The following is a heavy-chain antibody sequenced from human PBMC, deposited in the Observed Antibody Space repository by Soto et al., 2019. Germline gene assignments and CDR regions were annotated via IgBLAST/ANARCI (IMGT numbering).Heavy chain of an antibody. CDR2: IIPIFGTA. D-gene: IGHD6-6*01. CDR3: ARDSSSSDAYYYYGMDV. Sequence: SVKVSCKASGGTFSSYAISWVRQAPGQGLEWMGGIIPIFGTANYAQKFQGRVTITADESTSTAYMELSSLRSEDTAVYYCARDSSSSDAYYYYGMDVWGQGTTVTVSS. V-gene: IGHV1-69*13. CDR1: GGTFSSYA. J-gene: IGHJ6*02.